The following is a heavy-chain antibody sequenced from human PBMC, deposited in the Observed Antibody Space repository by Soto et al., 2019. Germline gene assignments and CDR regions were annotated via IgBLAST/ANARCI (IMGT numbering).Heavy chain of an antibody. V-gene: IGHV3-7*03. CDR1: GFTFRSYW. CDR3: ARSYLRLGELSLYY. D-gene: IGHD3-16*02. Sequence: PGGSLRLSCAASGFTFRSYWISWVRQAPGKGLEWVANIKQDGSEKYYVDSVKGRFTISRDNAKNSLYLQMNSLRAEDTAVYYCARSYLRLGELSLYYWGQGTLVTVSS. CDR2: IKQDGSEK. J-gene: IGHJ4*02.